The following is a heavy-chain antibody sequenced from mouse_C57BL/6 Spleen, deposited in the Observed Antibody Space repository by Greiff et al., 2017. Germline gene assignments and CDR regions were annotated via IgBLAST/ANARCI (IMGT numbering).Heavy chain of an antibody. D-gene: IGHD4-1*02. V-gene: IGHV1-55*01. J-gene: IGHJ3*01. CDR1: GFTFTSYW. CDR2: IYPGSGST. CDR3: ARQLWY. Sequence: VQLQQPGAELVKPGASVKMSCTASGFTFTSYWITWVKQRPGQGLEWIGVIYPGSGSTNYNEKFKSKGTLTLDTSSSTAYMQLSSLTSEDSAVYYCARQLWYWGHGTLVTVSA.